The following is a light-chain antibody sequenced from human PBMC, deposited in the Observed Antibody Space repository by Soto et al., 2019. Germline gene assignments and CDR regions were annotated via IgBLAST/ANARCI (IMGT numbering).Light chain of an antibody. V-gene: IGKV1-9*01. CDR2: AAS. CDR3: QQLNSYPLT. J-gene: IGKJ4*01. CDR1: QGIASY. Sequence: QLTQSPSSLSASVGDRVTITCRASQGIASYLAWYQQKPGQAPNLLIYAASTLQSGVPSRFSGSGSGTDFTLTISSLQSEDFAIYYCQQLNSYPLTFGGGTKVEI.